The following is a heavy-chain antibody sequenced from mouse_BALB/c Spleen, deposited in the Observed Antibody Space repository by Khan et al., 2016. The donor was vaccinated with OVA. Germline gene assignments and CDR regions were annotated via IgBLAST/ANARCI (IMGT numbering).Heavy chain of an antibody. Sequence: QVQLKESGAELAKPGASVKMSCKASGYTFINYWILWVKQRPGQGLEWIGYINPSTGYTEYNQNFKDKATLTADKSSSTAYRQLSSLTSEDSAVYYGARRGLRWDFDYWGQGTTLTVSS. V-gene: IGHV1-7*01. CDR3: ARRGLRWDFDY. CDR2: INPSTGYT. J-gene: IGHJ2*01. D-gene: IGHD1-1*01. CDR1: GYTFINYW.